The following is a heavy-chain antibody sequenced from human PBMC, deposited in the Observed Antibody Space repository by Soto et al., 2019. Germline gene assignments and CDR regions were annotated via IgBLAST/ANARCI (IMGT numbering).Heavy chain of an antibody. V-gene: IGHV3-21*01. CDR1: GFTFSSYS. CDR3: ARDPTVTTPSGDY. D-gene: IGHD4-17*01. J-gene: IGHJ4*02. Sequence: EVQLVESGGGLVKPGGSLRLSCAASGFTFSSYSMNWVRQAPGKGLEWVSSISSSSSYIYYADSVKGRFTISRDNAKSSLYLQMNSLRAEDTAVYYCARDPTVTTPSGDYWGQGTLVTVSS. CDR2: ISSSSSYI.